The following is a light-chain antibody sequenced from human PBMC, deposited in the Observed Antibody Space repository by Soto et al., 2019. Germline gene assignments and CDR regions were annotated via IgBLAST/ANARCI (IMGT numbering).Light chain of an antibody. V-gene: IGKV3-20*01. CDR2: GVS. CDR3: QQYVTSPLT. Sequence: EIVLTQSPGTLSLSPGERATLSCRASQSVGSYLAWYQQKPGQAPRLLIYGVSSRATGIPDRVSGSGSGTDFTLTISRLEPEDFAVYYCQQYVTSPLTFGGGTKVDIK. J-gene: IGKJ4*01. CDR1: QSVGSY.